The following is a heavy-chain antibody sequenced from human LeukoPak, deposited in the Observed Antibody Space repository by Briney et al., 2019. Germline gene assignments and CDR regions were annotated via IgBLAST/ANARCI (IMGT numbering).Heavy chain of an antibody. CDR3: AKDGKTRNWNYFQAKPVY. J-gene: IGHJ4*02. Sequence: PGGSLRLSCAASRFTFNNYAMNWVRQAPGKGLEWVSAISGSGGSTYYADSVKGRFTISRDNSKNTLYLQMNSLRAEDTAVYYCAKDGKTRNWNYFQAKPVYWGQGTLVTVSS. D-gene: IGHD1-7*01. V-gene: IGHV3-23*01. CDR1: RFTFNNYA. CDR2: ISGSGGST.